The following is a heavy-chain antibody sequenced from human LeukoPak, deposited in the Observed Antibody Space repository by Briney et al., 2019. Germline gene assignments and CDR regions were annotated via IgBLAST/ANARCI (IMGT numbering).Heavy chain of an antibody. J-gene: IGHJ3*02. D-gene: IGHD3-22*01. CDR1: GYTFFSHD. Sequence: ASVKVSCKASGYTFFSHDINWVRQATGQGLEWIGWMHPNSGNTGYAQKFQGRVTMTRNTSISTAYMELSSLRSEDTAVYYCARGRRITMIVVVKDAFDIWGQGTMVTVSS. V-gene: IGHV1-8*02. CDR3: ARGRRITMIVVVKDAFDI. CDR2: MHPNSGNT.